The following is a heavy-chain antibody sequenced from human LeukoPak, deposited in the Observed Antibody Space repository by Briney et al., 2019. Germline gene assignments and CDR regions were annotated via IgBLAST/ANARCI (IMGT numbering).Heavy chain of an antibody. CDR2: ISWNSGSI. J-gene: IGHJ4*02. V-gene: IGHV3-9*01. D-gene: IGHD1-26*01. Sequence: GGSLRLSCAASGFTFSSYAMSWVRQTPGKGLEWVSGISWNSGSIGYADSVKGRFTISRDNAKNSLYLQMNSLRTEDTALYYCAKHTAVLSGYFDYWGQGTLVTVSS. CDR3: AKHTAVLSGYFDY. CDR1: GFTFSSYA.